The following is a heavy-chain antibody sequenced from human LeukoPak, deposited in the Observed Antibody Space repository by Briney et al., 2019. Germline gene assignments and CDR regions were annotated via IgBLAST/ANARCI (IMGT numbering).Heavy chain of an antibody. D-gene: IGHD2-8*01. J-gene: IGHJ4*02. CDR3: VRGLNGNSDS. V-gene: IGHV3-74*01. CDR2: MNSDGRTT. CDR1: GFTFSSSW. Sequence: PGESLRLSCAASGFTFSSSWMHWVRQAPGKGLIWASCMNSDGRTTTYADSVKGRFAISRDNAKNTLFLQMNSLTADDTAVYYCVRGLNGNSDSWGQGALVTVSS.